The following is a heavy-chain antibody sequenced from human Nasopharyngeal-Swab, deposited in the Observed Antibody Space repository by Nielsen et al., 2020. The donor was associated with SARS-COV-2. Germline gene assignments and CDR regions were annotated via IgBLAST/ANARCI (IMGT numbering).Heavy chain of an antibody. J-gene: IGHJ4*02. D-gene: IGHD2-15*01. CDR1: GYTFTNYY. V-gene: IGHV1-46*01. CDR3: ARARGGYCSGGSCYFDY. CDR2: INPSGGSI. Sequence: ASVQVSCKASGYTFTNYYMHWVRQAPAQGIELMGIINPSGGSISYAQKFQGRVTMTRNTSTSTVYMELSSLRSEDTAVYYCARARGGYCSGGSCYFDYWGQGTLVTVSS.